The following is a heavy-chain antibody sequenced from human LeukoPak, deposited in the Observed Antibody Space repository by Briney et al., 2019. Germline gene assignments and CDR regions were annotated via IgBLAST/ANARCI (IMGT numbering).Heavy chain of an antibody. Sequence: GGSLRLSCAASGFTFSSYGMHRVRQAPGKGLEWVAFIRYDGSNKYYADSVKGRFTISRDNSKNTLYLQMNSLRAEDTAVYYCAKDGHSSSWSSFDYWGQGTLVTVSS. J-gene: IGHJ4*02. CDR3: AKDGHSSSWSSFDY. CDR2: IRYDGSNK. D-gene: IGHD6-13*01. V-gene: IGHV3-30*02. CDR1: GFTFSSYG.